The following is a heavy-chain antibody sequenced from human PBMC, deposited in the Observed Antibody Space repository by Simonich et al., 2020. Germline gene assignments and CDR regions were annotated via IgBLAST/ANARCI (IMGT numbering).Heavy chain of an antibody. CDR1: GFNFSSYS. CDR3: ARARGDSSSWYFDY. V-gene: IGHV3-21*01. Sequence: EVQLVESGGGLVKPGGSLRLSCAASGFNFSSYSMNWVRQAPGSGLMWVSSISSSSLYIYYADSVKGRFTISRYNAKNSLYLQMNSLRAEDTAVYYCARARGDSSSWYFDYWGQGTLVTVSS. J-gene: IGHJ4*02. CDR2: ISSSSLYI. D-gene: IGHD6-13*01.